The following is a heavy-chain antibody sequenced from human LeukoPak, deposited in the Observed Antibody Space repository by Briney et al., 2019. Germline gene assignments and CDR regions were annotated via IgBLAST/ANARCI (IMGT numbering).Heavy chain of an antibody. CDR2: IYYSGST. CDR3: ARRLVVRGVIISDWFDP. J-gene: IGHJ5*02. Sequence: SETLSLTCTVSGGSISSYYWSWIRQPPGKGLEGIGYIYYSGSTNYNPSLKSRVTISVDTSKNQFSLKLSSVTAADTAVYYCARRLVVRGVIISDWFDPWGQGTLVTVSS. D-gene: IGHD3-10*01. CDR1: GGSISSYY. V-gene: IGHV4-59*01.